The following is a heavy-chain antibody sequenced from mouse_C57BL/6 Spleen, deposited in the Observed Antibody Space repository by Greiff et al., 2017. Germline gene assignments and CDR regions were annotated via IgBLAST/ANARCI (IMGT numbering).Heavy chain of an antibody. CDR1: GFSFNTYA. CDR2: IRSKSNNYAT. Sequence: EVQLVESGGGLVQPKGSLKLSCAASGFSFNTYAMNWVRQAPGKGLEWVARIRSKSNNYATYYADSVKDRFTISRDDSESMLYLQMNNLKTEDTAMYYCVREGLRGFDYWGQGTTLTVSS. V-gene: IGHV10-1*01. J-gene: IGHJ2*01. D-gene: IGHD1-1*01. CDR3: VREGLRGFDY.